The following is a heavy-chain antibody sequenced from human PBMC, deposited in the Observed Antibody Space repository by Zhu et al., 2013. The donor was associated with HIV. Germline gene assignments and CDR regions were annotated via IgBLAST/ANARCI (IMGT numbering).Heavy chain of an antibody. D-gene: IGHD3-3*01. CDR1: GYTFTGYY. CDR3: ARDENVGPIFGHRRAFDL. V-gene: IGHV1-2*02. CDR2: INPNSGGT. J-gene: IGHJ3*01. Sequence: QVQLVQSGAEVKKPGASVKVSCKASGYTFTGYYIHWVRQAPGRGLEWMGWINPNSGGTDFAQKFQGRVTMTRDTSISTAYMDLSRLISDDTAVYYCARDENVGPIFGHRRAFDLWGQGTLVTVSS.